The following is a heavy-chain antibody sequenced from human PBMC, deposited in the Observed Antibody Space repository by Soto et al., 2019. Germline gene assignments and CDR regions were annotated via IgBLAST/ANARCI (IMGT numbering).Heavy chain of an antibody. CDR2: ISYDGSNK. CDR3: AKVRYDFWSGYGMDV. J-gene: IGHJ6*02. D-gene: IGHD3-3*01. CDR1: GFTFSSYG. V-gene: IGHV3-30*18. Sequence: PGGSLRLSCAASGFTFSSYGMHWVRQAPGKGLEWVAVISYDGSNKYYADSVKGRFTISRDNSKNTLYLQMNSLRAEDTAVYYCAKVRYDFWSGYGMDVWGQGTTVTVSS.